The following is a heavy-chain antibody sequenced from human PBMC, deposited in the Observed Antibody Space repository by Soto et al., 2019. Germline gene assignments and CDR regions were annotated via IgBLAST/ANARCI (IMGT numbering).Heavy chain of an antibody. CDR3: ARLGGNSLDYYYYGMDV. V-gene: IGHV4-39*01. Sequence: SETLSLTCTVSGGSISSSSYYWGWIRQPPGKGLEWIGSIYYSGSTYYNPSLKSRVTISVDTSKNQFSLKLSSVTAADTAVYYCARLGGNSLDYYYYGMDVWGQGTTVTVSS. CDR1: GGSISSSSYY. CDR2: IYYSGST. D-gene: IGHD2-21*02. J-gene: IGHJ6*02.